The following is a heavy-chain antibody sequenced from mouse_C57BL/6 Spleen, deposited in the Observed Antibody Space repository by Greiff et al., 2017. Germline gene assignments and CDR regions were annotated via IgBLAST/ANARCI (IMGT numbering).Heavy chain of an antibody. CDR1: GYTFTSYW. CDR3: ARGNDDDVYYAMDY. J-gene: IGHJ4*01. CDR2: IDPSDSET. V-gene: IGHV1-52*01. D-gene: IGHD2-4*01. Sequence: QVQLQQPGAELVRPGSSVKLSCKASGYTFTSYWMHWVKQRPIQGLEWIGNIDPSDSETHYNQKFKDKATLTVDKSSSTAYMQLSSLTSEDSAVYYCARGNDDDVYYAMDYWGQGTSVTVSS.